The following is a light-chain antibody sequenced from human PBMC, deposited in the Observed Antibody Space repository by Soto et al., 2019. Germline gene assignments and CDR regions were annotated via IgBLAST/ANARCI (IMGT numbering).Light chain of an antibody. Sequence: QSALTQPASVSGSPGQSITISCTGTTTDVGSYNLVSWYQQHPGRAPKLMIYEVSRRPSGVSNRFSGSKSGNTASLTISGFQAEDEADYYCSSGAGSNTFYFFGTGTKVTVL. V-gene: IGLV2-23*02. CDR3: SSGAGSNTFYF. J-gene: IGLJ1*01. CDR2: EVS. CDR1: TTDVGSYNL.